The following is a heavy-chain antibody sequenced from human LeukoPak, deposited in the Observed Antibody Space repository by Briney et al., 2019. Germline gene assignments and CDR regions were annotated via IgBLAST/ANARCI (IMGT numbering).Heavy chain of an antibody. CDR3: ATGYSSTWCYFDY. V-gene: IGHV4-59*01. D-gene: IGHD6-13*01. J-gene: IGHJ4*02. CDR2: IYHSGST. Sequence: KPSETLSLTCTVSGDSISSYYWSWIRQPPGKGLEWIGYIYHSGSTNYNPSLKSRVTISADTSKDQFSLKLASVTAADTAVYYCATGYSSTWCYFDYWGQGTLVTVSS. CDR1: GDSISSYY.